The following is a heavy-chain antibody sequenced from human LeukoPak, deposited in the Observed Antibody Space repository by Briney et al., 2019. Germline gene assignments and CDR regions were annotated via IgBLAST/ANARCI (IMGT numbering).Heavy chain of an antibody. CDR2: INPNSGGT. CDR3: ARAGAYGSGSYPHV. CDR1: GYTFTGYY. V-gene: IGHV1-2*02. Sequence: ASVNVSCKASGYTFTGYYMHWMRQAPGQGLELMGWINPNSGGTNYAQKFQGRGTMTRDTATSTVYMELSSLRSEDTAVYYCARAGAYGSGSYPHVWGQGTLVTVSS. D-gene: IGHD3-10*01. J-gene: IGHJ4*02.